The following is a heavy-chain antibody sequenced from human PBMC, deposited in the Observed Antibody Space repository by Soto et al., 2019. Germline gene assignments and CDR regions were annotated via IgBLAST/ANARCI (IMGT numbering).Heavy chain of an antibody. Sequence: SETLSLTCTVSGGSINTGDYYWTWIRQPRGKGLEWIGYIYYSGTTYYNPSLKSRVSLSLDTSKDHFSLRLTSVTAADTAVYYCARGVDFEGFSPYGMDVWGQGTTVTVSS. D-gene: IGHD3-3*01. J-gene: IGHJ6*02. CDR3: ARGVDFEGFSPYGMDV. CDR1: GGSINTGDYY. CDR2: IYYSGTT. V-gene: IGHV4-30-4*01.